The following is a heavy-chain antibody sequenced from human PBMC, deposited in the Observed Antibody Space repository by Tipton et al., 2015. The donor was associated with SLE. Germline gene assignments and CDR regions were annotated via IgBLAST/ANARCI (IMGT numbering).Heavy chain of an antibody. CDR1: GGSFSGYY. CDR2: INHSGST. V-gene: IGHV4-34*01. J-gene: IGHJ4*02. CDR3: ARGSHVLLDY. D-gene: IGHD3-10*01. Sequence: TLSLTCAVYGGSFSGYYWSWIRQPPGEGLEWIGEINHSGSTNYNPSLKSRVTISVDTSKNQFSLKLSSVTAADTAVYYCARGSHVLLDYWGQGTLVTVSS.